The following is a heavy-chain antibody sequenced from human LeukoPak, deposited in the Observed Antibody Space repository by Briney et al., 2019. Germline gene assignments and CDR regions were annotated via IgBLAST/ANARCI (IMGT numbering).Heavy chain of an antibody. CDR2: IYYSGST. CDR3: ARGGQYDILTGYYISLDY. D-gene: IGHD3-9*01. Sequence: SETLSLTCTVSGGSISSYYWSWIRQPPGKELEWIGYIYYSGSTNYNPSLKSRVTISVDTSKNQFSLKLSSVTAADTAVYYCARGGQYDILTGYYISLDYWGQGTLVTVSS. J-gene: IGHJ4*02. V-gene: IGHV4-59*08. CDR1: GGSISSYY.